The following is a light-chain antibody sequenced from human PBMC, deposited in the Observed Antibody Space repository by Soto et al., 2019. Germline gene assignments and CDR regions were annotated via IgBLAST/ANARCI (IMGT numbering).Light chain of an antibody. CDR3: TSYTNSNTLV. CDR2: EVN. V-gene: IGLV2-14*01. CDR1: SSDVGAYNY. Sequence: QSVLTQPASVSGSPGQSITISCSGTSSDVGAYNYVSWYQQHPGEAPKLMIYEVNNRPSGVSNRFSGSKSGNSASLAISGLQAEDEADYYCTSYTNSNTLVFGGGTKVTVL. J-gene: IGLJ2*01.